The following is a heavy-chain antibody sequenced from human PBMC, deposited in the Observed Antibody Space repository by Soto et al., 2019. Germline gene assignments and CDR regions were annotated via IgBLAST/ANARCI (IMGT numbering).Heavy chain of an antibody. CDR3: ARDRGGGYERNSGLYFQH. V-gene: IGHV1-69*12. D-gene: IGHD5-12*01. Sequence: QVQLVQSGAEVKKPGSSVKVSCKASGGTFSSYAISWVRQAPGQGLEWMGGIIPIFGTANYAQKFQGRVTIAADQSTSTAYMELSSLRSEDTAMDYRARDRGGGYERNSGLYFQHWGQGTLVTVSS. CDR2: IIPIFGTA. CDR1: GGTFSSYA. J-gene: IGHJ1*01.